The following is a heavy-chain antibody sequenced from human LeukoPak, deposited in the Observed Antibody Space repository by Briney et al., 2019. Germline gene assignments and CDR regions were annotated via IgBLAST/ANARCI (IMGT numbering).Heavy chain of an antibody. CDR1: GGSISSDGYY. CDR2: IYYSGNT. Sequence: SETLSLTCTVSGGSISSDGYYWSWIRQLPGKGLEWLGFIYYSGNTYYNPSLKSRVTISVDTSKNQFSLKLSSVTAADTVIYYCARVPSSTESFDYWGQGTLVTVSS. V-gene: IGHV4-31*03. J-gene: IGHJ4*02. D-gene: IGHD2-2*01. CDR3: ARVPSSTESFDY.